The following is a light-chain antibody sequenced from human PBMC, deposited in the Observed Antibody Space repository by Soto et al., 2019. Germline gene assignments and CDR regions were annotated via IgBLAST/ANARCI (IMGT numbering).Light chain of an antibody. Sequence: DIQMTQSPSTLSASVGDRVTITCRASQSISSWLAWYQQKPGKAPKLLIYDASSLESGVPSRFSGSGSGTEFTLTISSLQPDDFATYYCQQYHNLPPYTFGQGTKLEI. J-gene: IGKJ2*01. V-gene: IGKV1-5*01. CDR1: QSISSW. CDR2: DAS. CDR3: QQYHNLPPYT.